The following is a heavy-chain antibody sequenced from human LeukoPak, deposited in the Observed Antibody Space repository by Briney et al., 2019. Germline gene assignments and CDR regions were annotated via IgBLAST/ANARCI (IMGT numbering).Heavy chain of an antibody. CDR1: GGSISSYY. CDR3: ARRGGSGSTFDY. J-gene: IGHJ4*02. V-gene: IGHV4-59*08. D-gene: IGHD3-10*01. Sequence: TSETLFLTCTVSGGSISSYYWSWIRQPPGKGLEWIGYIYYSGSTNYNPSLKSRVTISVDTSKNQFSLKLSTVTAADTAVYYCARRGGSGSTFDYWGQGTLVTVSS. CDR2: IYYSGST.